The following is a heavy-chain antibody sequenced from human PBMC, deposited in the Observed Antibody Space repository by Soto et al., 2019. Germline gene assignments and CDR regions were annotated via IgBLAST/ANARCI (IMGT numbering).Heavy chain of an antibody. CDR3: ARGGYRVVGATVY. Sequence: QVQLVQSGAEVKMPGASVKVSCKASGYTFTDYGINWVRQATGQGLEWMGWMNPKSGDTVYAQKFQGRVSMTRATSISTAYMVLNSLNSEDTSVYYCARGGYRVVGATVYWGQRTLVTVSS. J-gene: IGHJ4*02. CDR1: GYTFTDYG. CDR2: MNPKSGDT. D-gene: IGHD1-26*01. V-gene: IGHV1-8*01.